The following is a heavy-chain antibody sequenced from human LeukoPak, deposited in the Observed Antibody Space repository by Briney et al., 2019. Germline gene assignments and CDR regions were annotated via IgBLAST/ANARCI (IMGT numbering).Heavy chain of an antibody. J-gene: IGHJ3*02. CDR1: GGSISSGGYY. CDR3: ARESPQFPGIAVAGTLAFDI. D-gene: IGHD6-19*01. V-gene: IGHV4-31*03. Sequence: SQTLSLTCTVSGGSISSGGYYWSWIRQHPGKGLEWIGYIYYSGSTYYNPSLKSRVTTSVDTSKNQFSLKLSSVTAADTAVYYCARESPQFPGIAVAGTLAFDIWGQGTMVTVSS. CDR2: IYYSGST.